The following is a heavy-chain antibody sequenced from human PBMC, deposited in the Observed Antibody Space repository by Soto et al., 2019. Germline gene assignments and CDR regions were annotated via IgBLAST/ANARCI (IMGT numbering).Heavy chain of an antibody. V-gene: IGHV4-31*03. CDR3: ARGVDYYVSGSYSARGWFDP. J-gene: IGHJ5*02. CDR1: GDSISSGNYY. Sequence: QVQLQESGPGLVKPSQTLSLTCTVSGDSISSGNYYWSWIRQHPGKGLEWIGYIYYSGTTYYNPSLKSRLTVSVDTSKNQFSLKLSSVTAADTAVYYCARGVDYYVSGSYSARGWFDPWGQGTLVTVSS. CDR2: IYYSGTT. D-gene: IGHD3-10*01.